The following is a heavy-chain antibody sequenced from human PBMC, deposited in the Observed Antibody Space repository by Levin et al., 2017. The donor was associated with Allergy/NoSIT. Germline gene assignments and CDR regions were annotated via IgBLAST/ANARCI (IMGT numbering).Heavy chain of an antibody. J-gene: IGHJ4*02. Sequence: GGSLRLSCAASGFTFSDYYMSWIRQAPGKGLEWVSYISTSSSHTNYADSVKGRFTISRDNAKNSLYLQMNSLRVEDTAVYYCARAVSGATAVPAGYWGQGTLVTVSS. V-gene: IGHV3-11*05. CDR3: ARAVSGATAVPAGY. CDR1: GFTFSDYY. CDR2: ISTSSSHT. D-gene: IGHD5-24*01.